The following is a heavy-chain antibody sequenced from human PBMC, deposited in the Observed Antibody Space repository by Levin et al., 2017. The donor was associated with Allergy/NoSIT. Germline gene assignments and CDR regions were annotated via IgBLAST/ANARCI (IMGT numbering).Heavy chain of an antibody. J-gene: IGHJ4*02. CDR1: GFTFDDYA. V-gene: IGHV3-9*01. CDR2: ISWNSGSI. CDR3: AKDKYYDSSGYASLFDY. D-gene: IGHD3-22*01. Sequence: GGSLRLSCAASGFTFDDYAMHWVRQAPGKGLEWVSGISWNSGSIGYADSVKGRFTISRDNAKNSLYLQMNSLRAEDTALYYCAKDKYYDSSGYASLFDYWGQGTLVTVSS.